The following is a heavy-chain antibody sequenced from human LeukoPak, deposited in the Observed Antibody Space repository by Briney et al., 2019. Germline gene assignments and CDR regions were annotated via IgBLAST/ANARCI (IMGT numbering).Heavy chain of an antibody. Sequence: GGSLRLSCAGSGFTFSSYAMTWVRQAPGKRLEWVSAINSGGSTYYADSLKGRFTISRDNSKNTLYLQMNSLRADDTAVYYCAKDWPSEWQQLPDYDAFDIWGQGTMVTVSS. J-gene: IGHJ3*02. CDR3: AKDWPSEWQQLPDYDAFDI. CDR1: GFTFSSYA. D-gene: IGHD6-13*01. CDR2: INSGGST. V-gene: IGHV3-23*01.